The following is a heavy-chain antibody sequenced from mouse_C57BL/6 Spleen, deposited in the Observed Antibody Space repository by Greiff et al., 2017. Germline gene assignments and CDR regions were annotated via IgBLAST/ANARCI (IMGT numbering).Heavy chain of an antibody. Sequence: EVKLVEPGAELVRPGASVKLSCTASGFNFKDDYMHWVKQRPEQGLEWIGGIDPANGDTDYASKFQGKATITVDTSSNTAYLQLSSLTSEDAAVYYCTTILATVAFDYWGKGTTLTVSS. CDR1: GFNFKDDY. CDR2: IDPANGDT. CDR3: TTILATVAFDY. J-gene: IGHJ2*01. D-gene: IGHD1-1*01. V-gene: IGHV14-4*01.